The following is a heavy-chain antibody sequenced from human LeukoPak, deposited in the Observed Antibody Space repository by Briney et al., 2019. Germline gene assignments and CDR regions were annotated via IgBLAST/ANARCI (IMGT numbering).Heavy chain of an antibody. Sequence: GGSLRLSCAASGFTFSSYWMSWVRQAPGKGLEWVANTKQDGSEKYYVDSVKGRFTISRDNAKNSLYLQMNSLRAEDTAVYYCARGDPGQRKYYSNWFDPWGQGTLVTVSS. D-gene: IGHD3-10*01. J-gene: IGHJ5*02. CDR2: TKQDGSEK. V-gene: IGHV3-7*03. CDR3: ARGDPGQRKYYSNWFDP. CDR1: GFTFSSYW.